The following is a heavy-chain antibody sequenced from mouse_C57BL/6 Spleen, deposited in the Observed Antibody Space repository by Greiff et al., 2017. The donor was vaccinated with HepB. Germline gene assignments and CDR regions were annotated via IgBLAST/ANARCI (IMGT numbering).Heavy chain of an antibody. Sequence: VQLQQSGPELVKPGASVKISCKASGYTFTDYYMNWVKQSHGKSLEWIGDINPNNGGTSYNQKFKGKATLTVDKSSSTAYMELRSLTSEDSAVYYCARHGSSYDWYFDVWGTGTSVTVSS. CDR2: INPNNGGT. D-gene: IGHD1-1*01. V-gene: IGHV1-26*01. CDR1: GYTFTDYY. J-gene: IGHJ1*03. CDR3: ARHGSSYDWYFDV.